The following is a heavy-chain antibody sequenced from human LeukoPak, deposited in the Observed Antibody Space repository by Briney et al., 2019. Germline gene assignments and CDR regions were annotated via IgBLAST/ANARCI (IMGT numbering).Heavy chain of an antibody. D-gene: IGHD2-8*01. J-gene: IGHJ6*03. CDR3: ARVGYCTHGVCYSMDV. CDR1: GYTFTGHY. V-gene: IGHV1-2*02. Sequence: GASVKVSCKAPGYTFTGHYIHWVRQAPGQGFEWMGWINPNSGGPNYAQKFQGRVTMTRDTSISTAYMELSRLRSDDTAVYYCARVGYCTHGVCYSMDVWGKGTTVTVSS. CDR2: INPNSGGP.